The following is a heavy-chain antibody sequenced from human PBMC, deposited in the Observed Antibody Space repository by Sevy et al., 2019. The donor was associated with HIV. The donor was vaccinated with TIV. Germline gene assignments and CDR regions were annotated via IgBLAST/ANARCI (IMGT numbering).Heavy chain of an antibody. J-gene: IGHJ5*02. CDR3: ARWHYIAVAGTAVDP. V-gene: IGHV5-51*01. D-gene: IGHD6-19*01. CDR1: GYSFTSYW. Sequence: GESLKISCKGSGYSFTSYWIGWVRQMPGKGLEWMGIIYPGDSDTRYSPSFQGQVTISADKSISTAYLQWSSLKASDTAMYYCARWHYIAVAGTAVDPWGQGTLVTVSS. CDR2: IYPGDSDT.